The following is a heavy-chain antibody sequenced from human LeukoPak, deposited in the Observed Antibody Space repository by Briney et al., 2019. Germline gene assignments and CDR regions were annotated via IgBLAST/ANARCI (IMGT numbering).Heavy chain of an antibody. Sequence: GRSLRLSCAASGFTFSSYAMHWVGQAPGKGLEWVAVISYDGSNKYYADSVKGRFTISRDNSKNTLYLQMNSLRAEDTAVYYCARDRGNDYGALMQHWGQGTLVTVSS. CDR2: ISYDGSNK. J-gene: IGHJ1*01. V-gene: IGHV3-30*04. CDR3: ARDRGNDYGALMQH. D-gene: IGHD4-17*01. CDR1: GFTFSSYA.